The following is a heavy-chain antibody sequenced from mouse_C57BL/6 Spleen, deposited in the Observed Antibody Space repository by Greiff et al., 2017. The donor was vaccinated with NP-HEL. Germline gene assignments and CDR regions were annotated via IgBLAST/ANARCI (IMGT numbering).Heavy chain of an antibody. Sequence: QVQLQQPGAELVMPGASVKLSCKASGYTFTSYWMHWVKQRPGQGLEWIGEIDPSDSYTNYNQKFKGKSTLTVDKSSSTAYMQLSSLTSEDSAVYYCARKAGIYWDAMDYWGQGTSVTVSS. CDR3: ARKAGIYWDAMDY. CDR2: IDPSDSYT. V-gene: IGHV1-69*01. D-gene: IGHD1-1*01. J-gene: IGHJ4*01. CDR1: GYTFTSYW.